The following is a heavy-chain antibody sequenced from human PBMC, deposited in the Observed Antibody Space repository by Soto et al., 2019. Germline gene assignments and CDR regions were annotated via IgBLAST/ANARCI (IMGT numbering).Heavy chain of an antibody. D-gene: IGHD5-12*01. CDR3: ARDGGRWLQFKLDY. V-gene: IGHV1-18*04. J-gene: IGHJ4*02. CDR2: ISAYNGNT. CDR1: RYTFTSYG. Sequence: ASVKVSCKASRYTFTSYGISWVRQAPGQGLEWMGWISAYNGNTNYAQKLQGRVTMTTDTSTSTAYMELRSLRSDDTAVYYCARDGGRWLQFKLDYWGQGTLVTVSS.